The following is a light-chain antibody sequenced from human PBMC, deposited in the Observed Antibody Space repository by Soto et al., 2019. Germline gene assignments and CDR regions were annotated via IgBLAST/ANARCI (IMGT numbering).Light chain of an antibody. CDR1: SSDVGGYNF. CDR2: EVT. J-gene: IGLJ1*01. V-gene: IGLV2-8*01. CDR3: SSYAGSIYV. Sequence: QSALTQPPSASGSPGQSVTISCTGTSSDVGGYNFVSWYQHHPGKAPKLMIYEVTKRPSGVPDRFSGSRSGNTASLTVSGLQTEGEADYYCSSYAGSIYVFGTGTKLTVL.